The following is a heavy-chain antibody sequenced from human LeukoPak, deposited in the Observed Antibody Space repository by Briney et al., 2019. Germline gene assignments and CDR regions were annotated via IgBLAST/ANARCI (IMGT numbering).Heavy chain of an antibody. CDR3: ASIGYCSGGSCHPFDY. Sequence: SETLSLTCTVSGGSISSYYWSWIRQPPGKGLEWIGYIYYSGSTNYNPSLKSRVTISVDTSKNQFSLKLSSVTAADTAVYYCASIGYCSGGSCHPFDYWGQGTLVTVSS. D-gene: IGHD2-15*01. J-gene: IGHJ4*02. V-gene: IGHV4-59*12. CDR2: IYYSGST. CDR1: GGSISSYY.